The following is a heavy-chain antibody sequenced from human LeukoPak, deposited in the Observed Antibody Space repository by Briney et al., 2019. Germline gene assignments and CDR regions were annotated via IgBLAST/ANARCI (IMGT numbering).Heavy chain of an antibody. V-gene: IGHV4-4*02. Sequence: TSETLSLTCDASGVSINSNSWWSWGRQPPGKGLEWIGEIFHSGNSDYNPSLKSRVTISVDKSKNQFSLNLTSVTAADTAVYYCARGAYYMDVWGEGTPVTVSS. CDR3: ARGAYYMDV. J-gene: IGHJ6*03. CDR1: GVSINSNSW. CDR2: IFHSGNS.